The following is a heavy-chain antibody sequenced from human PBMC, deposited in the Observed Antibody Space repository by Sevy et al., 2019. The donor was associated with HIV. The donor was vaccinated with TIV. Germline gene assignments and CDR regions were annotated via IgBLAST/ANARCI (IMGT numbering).Heavy chain of an antibody. CDR1: GFTFSSYA. J-gene: IGHJ4*02. D-gene: IGHD6-19*01. CDR3: AKDRTYSSGWFPY. Sequence: GGSLRLSCAASGFTFSSYAMSWVRQAPGKGLEWVSAISGSGGNTYYADSVKGRFTISRDNSKNTLYLQMNSLRAEDTAVYYCAKDRTYSSGWFPYWGQGTLVTVSS. CDR2: ISGSGGNT. V-gene: IGHV3-23*01.